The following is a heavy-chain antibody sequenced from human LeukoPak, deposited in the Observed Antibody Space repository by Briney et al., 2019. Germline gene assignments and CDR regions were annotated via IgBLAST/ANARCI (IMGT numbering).Heavy chain of an antibody. Sequence: SETLSLTCTVSGGSVSSGTYYWRWIRQPPGEGLEWIGYIYYSGSTNYNPSLKSRVTISVDTSKNQFSLKLSSVTAADTAVNYCARVEWFGELSPFDIWGQGTMVTVSS. D-gene: IGHD3-10*01. CDR2: IYYSGST. J-gene: IGHJ3*02. CDR3: ARVEWFGELSPFDI. CDR1: GGSVSSGTYY. V-gene: IGHV4-61*01.